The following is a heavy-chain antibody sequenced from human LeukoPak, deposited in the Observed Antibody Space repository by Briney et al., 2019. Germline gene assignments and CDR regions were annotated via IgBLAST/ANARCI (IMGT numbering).Heavy chain of an antibody. J-gene: IGHJ4*02. D-gene: IGHD2-15*01. CDR2: ISGSTGRT. V-gene: IGHV3-23*01. Sequence: GGSLRLSCAASGFTFSTYAMSWVRQAPGKGLEWVSAISGSTGRTYYADSVKGRFTISRDNSKNTLYLQMNNLRAEDAAVYYCAPRVVGSAPFDYWGQGTLVTVSS. CDR3: APRVVGSAPFDY. CDR1: GFTFSTYA.